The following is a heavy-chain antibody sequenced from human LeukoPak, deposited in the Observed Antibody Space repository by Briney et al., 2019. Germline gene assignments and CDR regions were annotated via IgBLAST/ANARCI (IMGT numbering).Heavy chain of an antibody. Sequence: PGGSLILSCAASGFTFSSYGMHWVRQAPGKGLEWVAVIWYDGSNKYYADSVKGRFTISRDNSKNTLYLQMNSLRAEDTAVYYCARAAVIVVVISDYWGQGTLVTVSS. CDR2: IWYDGSNK. CDR3: ARAAVIVVVISDY. CDR1: GFTFSSYG. D-gene: IGHD3-22*01. V-gene: IGHV3-33*01. J-gene: IGHJ4*02.